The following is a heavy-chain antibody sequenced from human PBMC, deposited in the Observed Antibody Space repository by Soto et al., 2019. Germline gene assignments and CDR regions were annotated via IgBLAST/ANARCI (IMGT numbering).Heavy chain of an antibody. CDR1: GYTFTMYG. CDR2: ISAYNGNT. V-gene: IGHV1-18*01. Sequence: ASVKVSCKASGYTFTMYGISCVLQSPLQGLEWMGWISAYNGNTNYAQKLQGRVTMTTDTSTSTAYMELRSLRSDDTAVYYCARDRDYYDSSGYFGYWGQGTLVTVSS. D-gene: IGHD3-22*01. J-gene: IGHJ4*02. CDR3: ARDRDYYDSSGYFGY.